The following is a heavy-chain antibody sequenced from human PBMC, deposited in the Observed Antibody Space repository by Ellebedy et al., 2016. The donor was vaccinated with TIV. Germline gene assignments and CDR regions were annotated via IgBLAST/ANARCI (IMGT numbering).Heavy chain of an antibody. V-gene: IGHV1-46*03. Sequence: ASVKVSCKASGYTFTGYYMHWVRQAPGQGLEWMGIINPSGGSTSYAQKFQGRVTMTRDTSTSTVYMELSSLRSEDTAVYYCARHDSSGYDAFDIWGQGTMVTVSS. J-gene: IGHJ3*02. D-gene: IGHD3-22*01. CDR3: ARHDSSGYDAFDI. CDR1: GYTFTGYY. CDR2: INPSGGST.